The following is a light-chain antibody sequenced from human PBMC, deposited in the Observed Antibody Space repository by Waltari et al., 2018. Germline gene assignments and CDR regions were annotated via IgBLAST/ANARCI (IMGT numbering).Light chain of an antibody. CDR2: DAS. CDR3: QKYVRLPAT. V-gene: IGKV3-20*01. Sequence: EIVLTQSPGTLSLSPGERATLSCRASQSVGRSLALYQQKPGQAPRLLIYDASSRATGIPDRFSGSGSGTDFSLTISRLEPEDFAVYYCQKYVRLPATFGQGTKVEIK. J-gene: IGKJ1*01. CDR1: QSVGRS.